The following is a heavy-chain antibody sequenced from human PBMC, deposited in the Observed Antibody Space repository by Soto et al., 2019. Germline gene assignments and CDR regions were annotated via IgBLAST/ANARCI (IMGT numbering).Heavy chain of an antibody. D-gene: IGHD1-1*01. CDR1: GFNVSNNY. V-gene: IGHV3-53*01. CDR3: ARDWGGNTTPYWYFDL. CDR2: FYADGTT. J-gene: IGHJ2*01. Sequence: EVQVVESGGGLIQPGGSLRLSCAASGFNVSNNYMNWVRQAPGKGLEWVSVFYADGTTLYADSVKGRFTISRDKPKNTVYLQMNSLRAEDTAVYYCARDWGGNTTPYWYFDLWGRGTLVTVSS.